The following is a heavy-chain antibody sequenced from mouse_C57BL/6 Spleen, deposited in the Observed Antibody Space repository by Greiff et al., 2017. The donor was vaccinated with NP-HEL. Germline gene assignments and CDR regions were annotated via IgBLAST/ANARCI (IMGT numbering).Heavy chain of an antibody. D-gene: IGHD2-4*01. CDR2: ISYDGSN. CDR1: GYSITSGYY. CDR3: ARGDYDDDGYFDV. Sequence: ESGPGLVKPSQSLSLTCSVTGYSITSGYYWNWIRQFPGNKLEWMGYISYDGSNNYNPSLKNRISITRDTSKNQFFLKLNSVTTEDTATYYCARGDYDDDGYFDVWGTGTTVTVSS. J-gene: IGHJ1*03. V-gene: IGHV3-6*01.